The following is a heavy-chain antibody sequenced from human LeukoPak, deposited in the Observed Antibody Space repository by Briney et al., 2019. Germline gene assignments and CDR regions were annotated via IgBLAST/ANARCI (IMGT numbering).Heavy chain of an antibody. D-gene: IGHD6-13*01. J-gene: IGHJ5*02. V-gene: IGHV4-30-2*01. Sequence: SETLSLTCAVSGGSISSGGYSWSWIRQPPGKGLEWIGYIYHSGSTYYNPSLKSRVTISVDRSKNQFSLKLSSVTAADTAVYYCARGIVAAGTGRNWFDPWGQGTLVTVSS. CDR3: ARGIVAAGTGRNWFDP. CDR2: IYHSGST. CDR1: GGSISSGGYS.